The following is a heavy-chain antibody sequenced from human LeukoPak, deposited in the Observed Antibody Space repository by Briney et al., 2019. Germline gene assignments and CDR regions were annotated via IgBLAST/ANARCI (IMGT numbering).Heavy chain of an antibody. CDR1: GYTFTGYY. Sequence: ASLKVSCKASGYTFTGYYMHWVRQAPGQGLEWMGWINPNSGGTNYAQNFQGRVTMTRDTSISTAYMDLSSLTSDDTAVYYCARDNTVVTFDYWGQGTLVTVSS. D-gene: IGHD4-23*01. CDR3: ARDNTVVTFDY. CDR2: INPNSGGT. J-gene: IGHJ4*02. V-gene: IGHV1-2*02.